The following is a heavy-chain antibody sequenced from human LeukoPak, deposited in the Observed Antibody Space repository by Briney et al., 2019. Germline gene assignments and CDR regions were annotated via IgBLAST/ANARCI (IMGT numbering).Heavy chain of an antibody. V-gene: IGHV4-30-4*08. CDR2: IYYSGST. CDR3: ARDPNADAFDI. CDR1: GGSISSSSYY. J-gene: IGHJ3*02. Sequence: SETLSLTCTVSGGSISSSSYYWGWIRQPPGKGLEWIGYIYYSGSTYYNPSLKSRVTISVDTSKNQFSLKLSSVAAADTAVYYCARDPNADAFDIWGQGTMVTVSS.